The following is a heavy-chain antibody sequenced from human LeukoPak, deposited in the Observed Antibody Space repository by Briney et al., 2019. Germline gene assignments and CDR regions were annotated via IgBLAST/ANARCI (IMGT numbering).Heavy chain of an antibody. Sequence: PGGSLRLSCAASGFTFSSYAMHWVRQAPGKGLEWVSLLSASGGSTYYADSVKGRFTISRDNSKNTLYLQMNSLRADDTAVYYCAKDSHGDFPYCFDYWGQGTLVTVSS. J-gene: IGHJ4*02. D-gene: IGHD4-17*01. V-gene: IGHV3-23*01. CDR2: LSASGGST. CDR1: GFTFSSYA. CDR3: AKDSHGDFPYCFDY.